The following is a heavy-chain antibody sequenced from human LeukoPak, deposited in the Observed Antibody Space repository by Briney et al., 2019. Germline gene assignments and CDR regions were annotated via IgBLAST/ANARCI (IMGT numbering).Heavy chain of an antibody. D-gene: IGHD5-18*01. V-gene: IGHV5-51*01. Sequence: GESQKISCEATGYSFTTYWITWVRQMPGKGLEWMAIIYSGDSDTRYSPSFQGQVTISVDKSISTAYLQWSSLKASDTAIYYCAIHSYGYRHWGQGTLVTVSS. J-gene: IGHJ4*02. CDR2: IYSGDSDT. CDR3: AIHSYGYRH. CDR1: GYSFTTYW.